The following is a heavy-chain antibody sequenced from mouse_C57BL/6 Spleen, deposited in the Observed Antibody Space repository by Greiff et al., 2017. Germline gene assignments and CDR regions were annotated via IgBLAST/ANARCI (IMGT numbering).Heavy chain of an antibody. CDR2: ISSGGSYT. CDR3: ARQGLIDYSSSYYFDY. CDR1: GFTFSSYG. V-gene: IGHV5-6*01. D-gene: IGHD1-1*01. Sequence: EVQLVESGGDLVKPGGSLKLSCAASGFTFSSYGMSWVRQTPDKRLEWVATISSGGSYTYYPDSVKGRFTISRDNAKNTLYLQMSSLKSEDTAMYYCARQGLIDYSSSYYFDYWGQGTTLTVSS. J-gene: IGHJ2*01.